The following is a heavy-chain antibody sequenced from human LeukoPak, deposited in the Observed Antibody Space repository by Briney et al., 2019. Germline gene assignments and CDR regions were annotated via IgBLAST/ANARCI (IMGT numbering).Heavy chain of an antibody. D-gene: IGHD2-21*02. CDR3: AKAMLVTSPTPNFDS. Sequence: GGSLRLSCATSGFTFSDYYMSWIRQAPGKGLEWVSYISSSGTYINSADSVKGRFTISRDYPKNSLYLQMSSLRAEDTAVYYCAKAMLVTSPTPNFDSWGPGTLVTVSS. V-gene: IGHV3-11*05. CDR2: ISSSGTYI. CDR1: GFTFSDYY. J-gene: IGHJ4*02.